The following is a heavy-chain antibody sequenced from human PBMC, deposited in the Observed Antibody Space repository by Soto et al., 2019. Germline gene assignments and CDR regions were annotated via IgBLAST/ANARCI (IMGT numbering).Heavy chain of an antibody. D-gene: IGHD6-13*01. J-gene: IGHJ4*02. CDR3: AKAAGFDY. CDR2: ISYDGSNK. CDR1: GFTFSSYG. V-gene: IGHV3-30*18. Sequence: QVQLVESGGGVVQPGRSLRLSCAASGFTFSSYGMQWVRQAPGKGLEWVAVISYDGSNKYYADSVKGRFTISRDNSKNTLYLQMNRLRAEDTAVYYCAKAAGFDYWGQGTLVTVSS.